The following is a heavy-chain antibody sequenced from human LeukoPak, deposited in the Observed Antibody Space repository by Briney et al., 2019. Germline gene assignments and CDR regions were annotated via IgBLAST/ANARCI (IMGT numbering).Heavy chain of an antibody. V-gene: IGHV4-30-2*01. J-gene: IGHJ4*02. CDR3: ARVVAAASFDY. D-gene: IGHD6-13*01. CDR2: ICHSGST. Sequence: SETLSLTCAVSGGSISSGGYSWSWIRQPPGKGLEWIGYICHSGSTYYNPSLKSRVTISVDRSKNQFSLKLSSVTAADTAVYYCARVVAAASFDYWGQGTLVTVSS. CDR1: GGSISSGGYS.